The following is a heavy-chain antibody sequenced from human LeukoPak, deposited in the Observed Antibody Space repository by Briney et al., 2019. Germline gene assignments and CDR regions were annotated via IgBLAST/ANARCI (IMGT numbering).Heavy chain of an antibody. CDR2: IKSKTDGGTT. D-gene: IGHD2-8*01. CDR3: TTDPQILKADEYYFDY. Sequence: GGSLRLSCAASGFTFSNYGMSWVRQAPGKGLEWVGRIKSKTDGGTTDYAAPVKGRFTISRDDSKNTLYLQMNSLKTEDTAVYYCTTDPQILKADEYYFDYWGQGTLVTVSS. V-gene: IGHV3-15*01. J-gene: IGHJ4*02. CDR1: GFTFSNYG.